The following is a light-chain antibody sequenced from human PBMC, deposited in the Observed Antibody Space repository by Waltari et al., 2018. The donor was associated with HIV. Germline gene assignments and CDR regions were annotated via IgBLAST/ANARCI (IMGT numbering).Light chain of an antibody. J-gene: IGLJ3*02. Sequence: QSVLTQPPSVSGAPGQRVTLSCTGTRSHLGAGYDVPWYQHRPGTAPKPLIYGNNNRPSGVPDRFSGSKSGTSASLAITGLQTDDEADYYCQSYDSSLSGWVFGGGTKLTVL. CDR3: QSYDSSLSGWV. CDR2: GNN. V-gene: IGLV1-40*01. CDR1: RSHLGAGYD.